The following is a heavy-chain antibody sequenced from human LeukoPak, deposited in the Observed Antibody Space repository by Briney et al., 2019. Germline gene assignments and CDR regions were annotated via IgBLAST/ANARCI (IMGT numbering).Heavy chain of an antibody. CDR1: GNYW. J-gene: IGHJ4*02. CDR2: INSDGSWT. D-gene: IGHD2-2*01. V-gene: IGHV3-74*01. Sequence: GGSLRLSCAASGNYWMHWVRQAPGKGLVWASHINSDGSWTSYADSVKGRFTISKDNAKNTVYLQMNNLRAEDTAVYYCVSFYETYWGRGTLVTVSS. CDR3: VSFYETY.